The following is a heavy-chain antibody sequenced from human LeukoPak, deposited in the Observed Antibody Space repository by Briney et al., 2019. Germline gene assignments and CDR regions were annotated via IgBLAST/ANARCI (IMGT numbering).Heavy chain of an antibody. CDR1: GGSFSGYY. CDR2: INHSGST. CDR3: ARGRRGYYYYYGMDV. J-gene: IGHJ6*02. Sequence: PSETLSLTCAVYGGSFSGYYWSWIRQPPGKGLEWIGEINHSGSTNYNPSLKSRVTISVDTSKNQFSLKLNSVTAADTAVYYCARGRRGYYYYYGMDVWGQGTTVTVSS. V-gene: IGHV4-34*01.